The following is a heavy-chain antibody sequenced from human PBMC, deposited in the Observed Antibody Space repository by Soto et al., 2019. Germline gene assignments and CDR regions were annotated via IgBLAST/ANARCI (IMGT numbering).Heavy chain of an antibody. D-gene: IGHD3-10*01. CDR2: ISAYNGNT. CDR3: AGGAILWFGALDYYYGMDV. J-gene: IGHJ6*02. V-gene: IGHV1-18*04. Sequence: QVQLVQSGAEVKKPGASVKVSCKASGYTFTSYGISWVRQAPGQGLEWMGWISAYNGNTNYAQKLQGRVTMTTDTSTSTDYMELRSLRSDDTAVYYCAGGAILWFGALDYYYGMDVWGQGTTVTVSS. CDR1: GYTFTSYG.